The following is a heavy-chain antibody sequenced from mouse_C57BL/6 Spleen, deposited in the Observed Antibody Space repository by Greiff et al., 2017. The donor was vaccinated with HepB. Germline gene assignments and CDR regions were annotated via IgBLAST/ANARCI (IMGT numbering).Heavy chain of an antibody. V-gene: IGHV1-55*01. CDR2: IYPGSGST. Sequence: QVQLKQPGAELVKPGASVKMSCKASGYTFTSYWITWVKQRPGQGLEWIGDIYPGSGSTNYNEKFKSKATLTVDTSSSTAYMQLSSLTSEDSAVYYCVSQNYGSSYSFAYWGQGTLVTVSA. CDR3: VSQNYGSSYSFAY. J-gene: IGHJ3*01. D-gene: IGHD1-1*01. CDR1: GYTFTSYW.